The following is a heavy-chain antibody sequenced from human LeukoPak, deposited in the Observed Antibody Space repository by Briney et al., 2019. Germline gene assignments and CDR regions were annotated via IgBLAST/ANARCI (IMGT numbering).Heavy chain of an antibody. CDR2: INHSGST. Sequence: SETLSLTCAVYGGSFSGYYWSWIRQPPGKGLEWIGEINHSGSTNYNPSLKSRVTISVDTSKNQFSLKLSSVTAADTAVYYCARNGVVVTATTYYFDYWGQGTLVTVSS. CDR1: GGSFSGYY. D-gene: IGHD2-21*02. CDR3: ARNGVVVTATTYYFDY. V-gene: IGHV4-34*01. J-gene: IGHJ4*02.